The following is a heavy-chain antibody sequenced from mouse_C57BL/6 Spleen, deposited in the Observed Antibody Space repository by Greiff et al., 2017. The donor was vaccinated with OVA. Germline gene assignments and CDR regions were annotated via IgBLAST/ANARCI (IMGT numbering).Heavy chain of an antibody. V-gene: IGHV1-15*01. D-gene: IGHD2-5*01. J-gene: IGHJ4*01. CDR3: TRGGYYSNWDAMDY. CDR1: GYTFTDYE. CDR2: IDPETGGT. Sequence: QVQLKESGAELVRPGASVTLSCKASGYTFTDYEMHWVKQTPVHGLEWIGAIDPETGGTAYNQKFKGKAILTADKSSSTAYMELRSLTSEDSAVYYCTRGGYYSNWDAMDYWGQGTSVTVSS.